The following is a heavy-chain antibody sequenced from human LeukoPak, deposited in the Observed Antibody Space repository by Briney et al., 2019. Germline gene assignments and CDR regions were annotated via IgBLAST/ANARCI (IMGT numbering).Heavy chain of an antibody. CDR3: ARGWIPDY. CDR1: GGSISSGGYS. J-gene: IGHJ4*02. D-gene: IGHD5-18*01. Sequence: SQTLSLTCAVSGGSISSGGYSWSWIRQPPGKGLEWIGYIYHSGSTYYNSSLKSRVTISVDRSKNQFSLKLSSVTAADTAVYYCARGWIPDYWGQGTLVTVSS. CDR2: IYHSGST. V-gene: IGHV4-30-2*01.